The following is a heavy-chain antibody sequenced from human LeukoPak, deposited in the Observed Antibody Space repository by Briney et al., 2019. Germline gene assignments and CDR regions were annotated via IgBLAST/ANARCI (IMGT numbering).Heavy chain of an antibody. J-gene: IGHJ4*02. CDR2: IYSGGST. V-gene: IGHV3-66*01. CDR1: GLTVSSNY. D-gene: IGHD2-15*01. Sequence: GGSLRLSCAASGLTVSSNYMSWVRQAPGKGLEWVSVIYSGGSTYYADSVKGRFTISRDNSKNTLYLQMNSLRAEDTAVYYCARDLGYCSGGSCYSGDYWGQGTLVTVSS. CDR3: ARDLGYCSGGSCYSGDY.